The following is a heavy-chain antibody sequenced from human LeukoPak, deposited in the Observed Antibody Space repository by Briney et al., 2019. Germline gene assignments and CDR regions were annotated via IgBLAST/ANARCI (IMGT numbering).Heavy chain of an antibody. CDR3: ARGHSIRSWFDP. V-gene: IGHV4-59*08. D-gene: IGHD3-3*02. CDR2: IYHSGST. J-gene: IGHJ5*02. Sequence: SETLSLTCTVSGGSITSYYWSWIRQPPGKGLEWIGYIYHSGSTNYNPSLKSRVTISVDTSKNQFSLKLSSVTAADTAVYYCARGHSIRSWFDPWGQGTLVTVSS. CDR1: GGSITSYY.